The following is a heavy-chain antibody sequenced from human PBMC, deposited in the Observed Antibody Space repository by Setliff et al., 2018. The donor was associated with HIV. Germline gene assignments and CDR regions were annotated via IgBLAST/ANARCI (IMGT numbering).Heavy chain of an antibody. V-gene: IGHV3-66*02. CDR1: GFTVSTYY. J-gene: IGHJ4*02. D-gene: IGHD2-21*01. Sequence: GGSLRLSCAASGFTVSTYYMSWVRQAPGKGLEWISTIYSGGDTDHADSVKGRVTLSRDNSKNTLYLQMNSLRPEDTAVYYCARGFAQGFDYWGQGTLVTVSS. CDR3: ARGFAQGFDY. CDR2: IYSGGDT.